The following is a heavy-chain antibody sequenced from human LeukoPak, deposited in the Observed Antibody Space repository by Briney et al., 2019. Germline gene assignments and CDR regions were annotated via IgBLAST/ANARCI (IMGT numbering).Heavy chain of an antibody. CDR1: GFSFTNSA. V-gene: IGHV1-58*01. Sequence: SVKVSCKASGFSFTNSAVQWVRHARGQGLEWIGWIVVGSGNTIYVQKFQERVTITRDMSTSTAYMELSSLRSEDTAVYYCAAGYIGGAMVTNAFDIWGQGTMVTVSS. CDR2: IVVGSGNT. J-gene: IGHJ3*02. D-gene: IGHD5-18*01. CDR3: AAGYIGGAMVTNAFDI.